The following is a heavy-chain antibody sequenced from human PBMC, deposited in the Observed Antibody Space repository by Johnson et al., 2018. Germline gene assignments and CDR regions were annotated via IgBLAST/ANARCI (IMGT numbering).Heavy chain of an antibody. CDR3: ARRANWVDP. Sequence: QVQLQESGPGLVKPSETLSLTCTVSGGSITNYYWTWIRQPPGKGLEWIGYVYYRGSTNYNPSLKSRVTISVDTSKNQFSLKLSSVTAADTAVYYWARRANWVDPWGQGTLVTVSP. CDR1: GGSITNYY. J-gene: IGHJ5*02. V-gene: IGHV4-59*01. CDR2: VYYRGST.